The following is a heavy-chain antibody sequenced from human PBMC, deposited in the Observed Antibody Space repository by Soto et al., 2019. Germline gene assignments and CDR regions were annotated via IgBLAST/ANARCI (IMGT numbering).Heavy chain of an antibody. CDR3: ARLAMGRYFDWLDSGFDC. CDR2: ISTYNGNT. J-gene: IGHJ4*02. Sequence: QVQLVQSGAEVKKPGASVKVSCKASGYTFTSYGISWVRQAPGQGLEWMGWISTYNGNTNYAQKLQSRVTMTAETTPSTADMERRSVVSDDTAVYYCARLAMGRYFDWLDSGFDCWGQGTLVTVSS. CDR1: GYTFTSYG. V-gene: IGHV1-18*01. D-gene: IGHD3-9*01.